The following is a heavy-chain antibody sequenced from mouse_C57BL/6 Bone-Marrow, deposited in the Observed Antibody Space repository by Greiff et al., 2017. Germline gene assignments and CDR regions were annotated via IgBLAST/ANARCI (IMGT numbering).Heavy chain of an antibody. V-gene: IGHV6-3*01. CDR3: TLYSNGVAY. J-gene: IGHJ3*01. Sequence: EVKVEESGGGLVQPGGSMKLSCVASGFTFSNYWMNWVRQSPEKGLEWVAQIRLKSDNYATHYVEFVKGRFTISRDDCKSSVYLPMNNLSAKDTGIYYCTLYSNGVAYWDQGNLVTVSA. D-gene: IGHD2-5*01. CDR1: GFTFSNYW. CDR2: IRLKSDNYAT.